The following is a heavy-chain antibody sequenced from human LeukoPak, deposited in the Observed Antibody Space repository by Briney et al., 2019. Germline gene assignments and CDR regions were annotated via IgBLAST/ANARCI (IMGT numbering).Heavy chain of an antibody. CDR1: GGSISSYY. Sequence: SETLSLTCTVSGGSISSYYWSWIRQPPGKGLEWIGYIYYSGSTNYNPSLKSRVTISVDTSKNQFSLKPSSVTAADTAVYYCARGVEMATIYDYWGQGTLVTVSS. CDR3: ARGVEMATIYDY. J-gene: IGHJ4*02. V-gene: IGHV4-59*01. CDR2: IYYSGST. D-gene: IGHD5-24*01.